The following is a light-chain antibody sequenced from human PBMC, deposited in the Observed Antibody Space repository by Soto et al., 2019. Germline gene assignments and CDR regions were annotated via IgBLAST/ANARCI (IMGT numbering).Light chain of an antibody. Sequence: EIVITQSPSTLSVSPGERATLSCRASQSISSKLAWYQQKPGQAPRLLIYGASTRATGIPVRFSGSGSGTEFTLTITSLQSEDFAVYYCQQYNNWLQTFGQGTKVDIK. CDR3: QQYNNWLQT. CDR1: QSISSK. V-gene: IGKV3-15*01. CDR2: GAS. J-gene: IGKJ1*01.